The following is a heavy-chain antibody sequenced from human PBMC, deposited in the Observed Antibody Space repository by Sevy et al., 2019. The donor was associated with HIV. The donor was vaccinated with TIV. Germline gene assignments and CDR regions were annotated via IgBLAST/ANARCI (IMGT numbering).Heavy chain of an antibody. Sequence: SETLSLTCTVYSGSFSDFYWNWIRQSPGKGLEWIGEINHREVTNYNPSLKSRVTISADASNRQFSLKLTSVTAADTAVYYCVRFDTKIKIFGVPRGAYWGPGTLVTVSS. CDR1: SGSFSDFY. J-gene: IGHJ4*02. CDR3: VRFDTKIKIFGVPRGAY. V-gene: IGHV4-34*01. D-gene: IGHD3-3*01. CDR2: INHREVT.